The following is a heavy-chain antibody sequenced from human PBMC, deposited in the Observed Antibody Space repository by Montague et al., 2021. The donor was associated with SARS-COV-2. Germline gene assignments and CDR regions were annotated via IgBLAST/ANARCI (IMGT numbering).Heavy chain of an antibody. V-gene: IGHV4-39*01. CDR3: ARHPPWIQLWFPVFDY. CDR1: GGSISSSSYY. Sequence: SETLSLTCTVSGGSISSSSYYWGWIRQPPGKGLEWIGSIYYSGSTYYNPSLKSRVTISVDTSKNQFSLKLNSVTAADTAVYYCARHPPWIQLWFPVFDYWGQGTLVTVSS. CDR2: IYYSGST. D-gene: IGHD5-18*01. J-gene: IGHJ4*02.